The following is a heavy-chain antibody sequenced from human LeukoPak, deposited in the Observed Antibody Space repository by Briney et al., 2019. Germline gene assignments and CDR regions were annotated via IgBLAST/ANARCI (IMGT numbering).Heavy chain of an antibody. Sequence: PSETLSLTCTVSGGSISSDYWSWIRQPPGKGLEWIGYIYYSGSTNYNPFLKSRVTISVDTSKNQFSLKLSSVTAADTAVYYCASSYYDILTGYYDKYYFDYWGQGTLVTVSS. J-gene: IGHJ4*02. CDR3: ASSYYDILTGYYDKYYFDY. CDR2: IYYSGST. V-gene: IGHV4-59*01. D-gene: IGHD3-9*01. CDR1: GGSISSDY.